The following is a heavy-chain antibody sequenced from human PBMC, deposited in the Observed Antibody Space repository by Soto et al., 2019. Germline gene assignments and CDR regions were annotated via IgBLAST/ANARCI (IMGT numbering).Heavy chain of an antibody. D-gene: IGHD2-21*02. V-gene: IGHV4-59*01. CDR1: GGSISRYY. J-gene: IGHJ6*02. Sequence: QVQLQESGPGLVKPSETLSLTCTVSGGSISRYYWSWIRQPPGKGLEWIGYMYNTGSTVYNPSFKSRVTISVDTSKNQFSLKLNSVTAADTAVYYCARDLWGYCGTDCYPLDVWGQGTTVTASS. CDR2: MYNTGST. CDR3: ARDLWGYCGTDCYPLDV.